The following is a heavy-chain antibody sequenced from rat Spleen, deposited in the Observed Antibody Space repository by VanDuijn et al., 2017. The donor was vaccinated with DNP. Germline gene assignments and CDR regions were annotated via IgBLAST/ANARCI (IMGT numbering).Heavy chain of an antibody. J-gene: IGHJ3*01. CDR1: GYTFTSYY. V-gene: IGHV1-43*01. Sequence: QVQLQQSGAELAKPGSSVKISCKASGYTFTSYYISWIKQTTGQGLEYVGNINAGSGGTYYNEKFKGKATLTVDKSSGTAFMQLSSLTPDDSAVYYCARGITDITPFAYWGQGTLVTVSS. CDR3: ARGITDITPFAY. CDR2: INAGSGGT. D-gene: IGHD1-4*01.